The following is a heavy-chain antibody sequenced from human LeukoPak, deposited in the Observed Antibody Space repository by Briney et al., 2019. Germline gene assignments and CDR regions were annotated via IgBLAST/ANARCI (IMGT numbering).Heavy chain of an antibody. J-gene: IGHJ6*03. CDR3: ARVPHYHYYNMDV. V-gene: IGHV4-39*07. CDR2: IYYSGST. Sequence: PSETLSLTCTVSGGSSSSSSYYWGWIRQPPGKGLEWIGSIYYSGSTYYNPSLKSRVTISVDTSKNQFSLKLSSVTAADTAVYYCARVPHYHYYNMDVWGKGTTVIVSS. CDR1: GGSSSSSSYY.